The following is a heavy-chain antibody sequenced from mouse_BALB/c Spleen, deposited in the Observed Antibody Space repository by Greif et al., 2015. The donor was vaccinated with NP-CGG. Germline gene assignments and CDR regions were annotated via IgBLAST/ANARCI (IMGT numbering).Heavy chain of an antibody. CDR2: IDPSDSYT. V-gene: IGHV1-69*02. Sequence: QVHVKQSGAELVKPGASVKLSCKASGYTFTSYWMHWVKQRPGQGLEWIGEIDPSDSYTNYNQEFKGKATLTVDKSSSTAYMQLSSLTSEDSAVYYCARASYYGNYETPCYAMDYWGQGTSVTVSS. D-gene: IGHD2-10*01. CDR3: ARASYYGNYETPCYAMDY. CDR1: GYTFTSYW. J-gene: IGHJ4*01.